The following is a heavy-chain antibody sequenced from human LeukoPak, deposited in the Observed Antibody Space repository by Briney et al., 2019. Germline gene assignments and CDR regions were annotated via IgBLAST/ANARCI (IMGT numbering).Heavy chain of an antibody. V-gene: IGHV1-2*02. CDR1: GFTFTEYF. CDR2: INPKNGDT. J-gene: IGHJ4*02. Sequence: ASVKVSCKGSGFTFTEYFLHWVRQAPGQGLEWMGYINPKNGDTNYAKKFRGRVTMTADTSVKTAFMEVSGLTADDSAFYYCATGMGASGWSEIGYWGQGTLVSVSS. D-gene: IGHD6-19*01. CDR3: ATGMGASGWSEIGY.